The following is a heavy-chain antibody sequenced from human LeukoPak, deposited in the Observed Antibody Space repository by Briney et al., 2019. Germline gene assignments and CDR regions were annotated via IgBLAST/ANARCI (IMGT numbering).Heavy chain of an antibody. V-gene: IGHV4-30-2*01. D-gene: IGHD3-10*01. CDR3: ATTYYYGSGSYPYFDY. J-gene: IGHJ4*02. CDR2: IYGSGST. Sequence: SETRCLTCAVSGGSISSGGYSWSWFRQPPGKGLEWLGYIYGSGSTYYNACLKSRVTISVDRSKNQFSLKLSSVTPADTAVYYCATTYYYGSGSYPYFDYWGQGTLVTVSP. CDR1: GGSISSGGYS.